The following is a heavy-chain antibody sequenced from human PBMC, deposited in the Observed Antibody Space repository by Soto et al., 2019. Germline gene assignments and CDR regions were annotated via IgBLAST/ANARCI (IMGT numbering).Heavy chain of an antibody. D-gene: IGHD6-6*01. Sequence: QVQLVQSGAEVKEPGSSVKVSCKASGGTFSTYAISWVRQAPGQGLEWMGGITPIFGTANYAQKFQGRVTITADESTSTAYMELSSLRSEDTAVYFCARDGNRSSSSSDYWGQGTLVTVSS. CDR1: GGTFSTYA. CDR2: ITPIFGTA. J-gene: IGHJ4*02. CDR3: ARDGNRSSSSSDY. V-gene: IGHV1-69*01.